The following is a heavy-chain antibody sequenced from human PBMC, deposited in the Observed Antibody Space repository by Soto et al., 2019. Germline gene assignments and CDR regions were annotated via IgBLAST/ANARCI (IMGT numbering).Heavy chain of an antibody. V-gene: IGHV3-66*01. CDR3: ARVARFGVVITGNYFDY. CDR1: GFTVSSNY. Sequence: GSLRLSCAASGFTVSSNYMSWVRQAPGKGLEWVSVIYSGGSTYYADSVKGRFTISRDNSKNTLYLQMNSLRAEDTAVYYCARVARFGVVITGNYFDYWGQGTLVTVSS. J-gene: IGHJ4*02. CDR2: IYSGGST. D-gene: IGHD3-3*01.